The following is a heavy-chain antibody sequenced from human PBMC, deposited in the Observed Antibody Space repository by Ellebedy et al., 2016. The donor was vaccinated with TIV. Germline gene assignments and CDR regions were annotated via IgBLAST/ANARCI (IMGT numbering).Heavy chain of an antibody. CDR1: GGTFSSFA. CDR3: ARVAAHDYDVFFYGMDV. CDR2: IIPVFGTT. D-gene: IGHD3-9*01. Sequence: AASVKVSCKASGGTFSSFAINWVRQAPGQGLEWMGGIIPVFGTTNYAQRFQGRLTITADESPSTAHMELTSLRSEDTAVYYCARVAAHDYDVFFYGMDVWGQGTTVTVSS. V-gene: IGHV1-69*13. J-gene: IGHJ6*02.